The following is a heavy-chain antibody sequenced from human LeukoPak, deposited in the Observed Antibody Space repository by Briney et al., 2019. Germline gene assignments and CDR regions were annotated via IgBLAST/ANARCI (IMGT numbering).Heavy chain of an antibody. CDR3: ARDRQLGNYDFWSGYYNNWFDP. CDR2: IYYSGST. Sequence: SSETLSLTCTVSGGSISSGGYYWSWIRQHPGKGLEWIGYIYYSGSTYYNPSLKSRVTISVDTSKNQFSLKLSSVTAADTAVYYCARDRQLGNYDFWSGYYNNWFDPWGQGTLVTVSS. J-gene: IGHJ5*02. V-gene: IGHV4-31*03. D-gene: IGHD3-3*01. CDR1: GGSISSGGYY.